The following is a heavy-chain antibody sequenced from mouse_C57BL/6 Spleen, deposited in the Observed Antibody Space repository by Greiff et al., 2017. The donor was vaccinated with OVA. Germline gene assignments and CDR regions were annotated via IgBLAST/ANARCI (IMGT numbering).Heavy chain of an antibody. V-gene: IGHV5-17*01. J-gene: IGHJ1*03. CDR1: GFTFSDYG. Sequence: EVQLVESGGGLVKPGGSLKLSCAASGFTFSDYGMHWVRQAPEKGLEWVAYISSGSSTIYYADTVKGRFTISRDNAKNTLFLQMTSLRSEDTAMYYCASSGYYGSSYWYFDVWGTGTTVTGSS. CDR3: ASSGYYGSSYWYFDV. CDR2: ISSGSSTI. D-gene: IGHD1-1*01.